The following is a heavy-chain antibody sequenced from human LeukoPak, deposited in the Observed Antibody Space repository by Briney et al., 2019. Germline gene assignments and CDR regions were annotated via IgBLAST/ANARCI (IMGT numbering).Heavy chain of an antibody. J-gene: IGHJ4*02. CDR3: ARLGSTGYYDSSGSRRAALDY. CDR2: IYYSGST. V-gene: IGHV4-39*01. Sequence: SETLSLTCTVSGGSISSSSYYWGWIRQPPGKVLEWIVSIYYSGSTYYNPSLKSRVTISVDTSKNQFSLKLSSVTAADTAVYYCARLGSTGYYDSSGSRRAALDYWGQGTLVTVSS. D-gene: IGHD3-22*01. CDR1: GGSISSSSYY.